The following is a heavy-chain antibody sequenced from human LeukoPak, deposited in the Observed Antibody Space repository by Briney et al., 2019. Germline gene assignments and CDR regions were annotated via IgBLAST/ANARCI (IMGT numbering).Heavy chain of an antibody. D-gene: IGHD3-3*01. V-gene: IGHV3-53*01. CDR2: IYSGGTT. Sequence: PGGSLRLSCVVSGFIASSNYMSWVRQAPGKGLEWISLIYSGGTTHYADSVMGRFTISRDNSKTTLFLQMNSLKAEDTAVYYCATGGRSGVALEQWGQGILVTVSS. CDR1: GFIASSNY. J-gene: IGHJ4*02. CDR3: ATGGRSGVALEQ.